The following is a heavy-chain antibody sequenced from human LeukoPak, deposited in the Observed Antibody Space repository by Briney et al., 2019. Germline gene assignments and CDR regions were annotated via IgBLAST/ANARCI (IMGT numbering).Heavy chain of an antibody. D-gene: IGHD3-10*01. Sequence: GGSLRLSCAASGFTFNDYGMHWVRQAPGKGLEWVAVIWYDGSNENYVDSVKGRFTISRDNSKNTLYLQMNSLRAEDTAVYYCAKLGMVRGIIAYYFDYWGQGTLVTVSS. CDR2: IWYDGSNE. CDR3: AKLGMVRGIIAYYFDY. V-gene: IGHV3-33*06. J-gene: IGHJ4*02. CDR1: GFTFNDYG.